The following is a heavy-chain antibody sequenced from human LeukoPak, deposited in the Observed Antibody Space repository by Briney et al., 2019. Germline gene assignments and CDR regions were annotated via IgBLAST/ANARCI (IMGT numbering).Heavy chain of an antibody. CDR1: GFTFSSYA. V-gene: IGHV3-30*04. CDR2: ISYDGSNK. J-gene: IGHJ6*04. Sequence: PGGSLRLSCAASGFTFSSYAMHWVRQAPGKGLEWVAVISYDGSNKYYADSVKGRFTISRDNSKNTLYLQMNSLRAEDTAVYYCARRGYGDYGMDVWGKGTTVTVSS. D-gene: IGHD4-17*01. CDR3: ARRGYGDYGMDV.